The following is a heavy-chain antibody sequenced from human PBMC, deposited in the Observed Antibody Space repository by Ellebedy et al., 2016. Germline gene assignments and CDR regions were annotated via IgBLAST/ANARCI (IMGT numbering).Heavy chain of an antibody. CDR3: ARARGWYYYYYMDV. J-gene: IGHJ6*03. CDR1: GFNFDDYG. V-gene: IGHV3-9*01. Sequence: SLKISXAASGFNFDDYGMHWVRQAPGRGLEWVSGISWNSDSIAYADSVKGRFTISRDNAKNSLYLQMNSLRAEDTALYYCARARGWYYYYYMDVWGKGTTVTVSS. CDR2: ISWNSDSI. D-gene: IGHD6-19*01.